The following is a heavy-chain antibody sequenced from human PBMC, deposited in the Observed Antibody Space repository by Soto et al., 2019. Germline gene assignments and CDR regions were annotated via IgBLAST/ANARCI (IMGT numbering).Heavy chain of an antibody. CDR1: GDTFADYY. CDR3: ERGEHVGVVTAALDY. D-gene: IGHD2-21*02. Sequence: ASVKVSCKASGDTFADYYRHWVRQAPGQGLEWMGTVNPSGGHTTYAQHFLGRVTMTRDTSTSTLNMELTSLTTEDTAIYYCERGEHVGVVTAALDYWGQGTLVTVSS. CDR2: VNPSGGHT. V-gene: IGHV1-46*01. J-gene: IGHJ4*02.